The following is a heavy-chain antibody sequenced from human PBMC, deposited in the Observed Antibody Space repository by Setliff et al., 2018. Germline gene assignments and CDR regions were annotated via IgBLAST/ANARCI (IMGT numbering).Heavy chain of an antibody. V-gene: IGHV1-69*13. CDR3: ARGAPGGKDYYYYYMDV. Sequence: SVKVSCKASGGTFSSYAISWVRQAPGQGLEWMGGIIPIFGTANYAQKFQGRVTITADESTSTAYMELSSLRSEDTAVYYCARGAPGGKDYYYYYMDVLGKGTTVTVSS. CDR1: GGTFSSYA. J-gene: IGHJ6*03. D-gene: IGHD2-15*01. CDR2: IIPIFGTA.